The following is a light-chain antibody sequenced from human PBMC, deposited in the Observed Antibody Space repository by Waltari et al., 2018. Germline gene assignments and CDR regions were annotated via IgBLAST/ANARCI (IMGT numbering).Light chain of an antibody. CDR2: GNN. V-gene: IGLV1-47*01. Sequence: QSVLTQPPSASGTPGQRVTISCSGSSFNIGNNYVYWYQQFPGTAPKPLIYGNNQRPSGVPDRFTDSKSGTSASLAISGLRSDDEADYFCAAWDDSLSGWLFGGGTKLTVL. CDR3: AAWDDSLSGWL. CDR1: SFNIGNNY. J-gene: IGLJ3*02.